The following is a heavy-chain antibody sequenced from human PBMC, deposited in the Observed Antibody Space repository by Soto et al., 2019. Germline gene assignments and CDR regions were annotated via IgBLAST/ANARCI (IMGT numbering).Heavy chain of an antibody. CDR2: ISSSGSTI. Sequence: GSLRLSCAASGFTFSSYEMNWVRQAPGKGLEWVSYISSSGSTIYYADSVKGRFTISRDNAKNSLYLQMNSLRAEDTAVYYCARGALGYCSGGSCVYYYYGMDVWGQGTTVTVSS. CDR1: GFTFSSYE. D-gene: IGHD2-15*01. V-gene: IGHV3-48*03. J-gene: IGHJ6*02. CDR3: ARGALGYCSGGSCVYYYYGMDV.